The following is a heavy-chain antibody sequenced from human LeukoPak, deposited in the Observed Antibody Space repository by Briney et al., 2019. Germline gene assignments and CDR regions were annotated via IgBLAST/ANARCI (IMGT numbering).Heavy chain of an antibody. CDR1: GFTLSTYE. CDR3: ARDVSSSTRAFDI. Sequence: GGSLRVSCAASGFTLSTYEMTWVRQAPGKGLEWVSFISSSTSHTFYADSVKGRFTIFRDTAMNSLYLQMNNLRGEDTAVYYCARDVSSSTRAFDIWGQGTMVAAS. J-gene: IGHJ3*02. V-gene: IGHV3-48*03. CDR2: ISSSTSHT. D-gene: IGHD2-8*01.